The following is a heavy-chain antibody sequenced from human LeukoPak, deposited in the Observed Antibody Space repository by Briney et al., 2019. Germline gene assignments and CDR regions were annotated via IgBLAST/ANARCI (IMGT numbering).Heavy chain of an antibody. CDR3: ARVKTNYYGSGSSVYYYYYMDV. J-gene: IGHJ6*03. CDR2: INAYNGNT. D-gene: IGHD3-10*01. V-gene: IGHV1-18*01. CDR1: GYTFTIYG. Sequence: GASVKVSCKASGYTFTIYGISWVRQAPGQGLEWMGWINAYNGNTNYAQKLQGRVTMTTDTSTSTAYMELRSLRSDDTAVYYCARVKTNYYGSGSSVYYYYYMDVWGKGTTVTVSS.